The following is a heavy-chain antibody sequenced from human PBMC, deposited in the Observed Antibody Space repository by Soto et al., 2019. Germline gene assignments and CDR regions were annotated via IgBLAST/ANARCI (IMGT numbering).Heavy chain of an antibody. CDR2: INAGNGNT. V-gene: IGHV1-3*01. J-gene: IGHJ4*02. CDR3: ARIRVAADPWPYCFDY. CDR1: GYTFTSYA. Sequence: ASVKVSCKASGYTFTSYAMHWVRQAPGQRLEWMGWINAGNGNTKYSQKFQGRVTITRDTSASTAYMELSSLRSEDTAVYYCARIRVAADPWPYCFDYWGQGTLVTVSS. D-gene: IGHD6-13*01.